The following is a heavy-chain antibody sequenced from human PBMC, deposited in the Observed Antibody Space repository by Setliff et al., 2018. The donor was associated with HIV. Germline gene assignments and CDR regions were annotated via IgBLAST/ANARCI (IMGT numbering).Heavy chain of an antibody. D-gene: IGHD6-25*01. V-gene: IGHV3-23*01. CDR3: VQGGLSSGWGSF. CDR2: VATNGGST. J-gene: IGHJ4*02. Sequence: GGSLRLSCAVSGFTFSNSAMSWVRQAPGKGLEWVSSVATNGGSTYYAASVQGRFTISSDNSKSVVYLQMNSLRAEDTAVYYCVQGGLSSGWGSFWGQGTLFTVSS. CDR1: GFTFSNSA.